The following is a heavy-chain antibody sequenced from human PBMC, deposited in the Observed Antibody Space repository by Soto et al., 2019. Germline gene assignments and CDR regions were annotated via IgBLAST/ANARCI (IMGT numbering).Heavy chain of an antibody. CDR3: ARGAATGTPGWFDP. J-gene: IGHJ5*02. CDR2: IYHSGST. V-gene: IGHV4-38-2*01. D-gene: IGHD4-17*01. CDR1: GYSISSGYY. Sequence: LSLTCAVSGYSISSGYYWGWIRQTPGKGLEWIASIYHSGSTYYNPSLKSRVTISVDTSKNQFSLKLTSVTAADTAVYYCARGAATGTPGWFDPWGQVIMATVSS.